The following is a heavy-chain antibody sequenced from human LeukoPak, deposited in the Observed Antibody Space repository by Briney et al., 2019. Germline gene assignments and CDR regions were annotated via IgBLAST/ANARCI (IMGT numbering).Heavy chain of an antibody. CDR3: ALVDGYSNKN. Sequence: TGGSLRLSCAVSGFTFSRNSMNWVRQAPGKGLEWVANIKQDGSEKYYVDSVKGRFTISRDNAKNSLYLQMNSLRAEDTAVYYCALVDGYSNKNWGQGTLVTVSS. CDR2: IKQDGSEK. D-gene: IGHD5-12*01. V-gene: IGHV3-7*01. CDR1: GFTFSRNS. J-gene: IGHJ4*02.